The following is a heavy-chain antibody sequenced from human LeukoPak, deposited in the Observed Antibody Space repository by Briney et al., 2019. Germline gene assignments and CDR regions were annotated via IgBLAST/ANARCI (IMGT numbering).Heavy chain of an antibody. Sequence: GGSLRLSCEGSGFTFSSYSMNWVRQAPGKGLEWVSSISSSSSYIYYADSVKGRFTISRDNAKNSLYLQMNSLRAEDTAVYYCARDSRRDGYNYDYWGQGTLVTVSS. V-gene: IGHV3-21*01. D-gene: IGHD5-24*01. CDR2: ISSSSSYI. J-gene: IGHJ4*02. CDR1: GFTFSSYS. CDR3: ARDSRRDGYNYDY.